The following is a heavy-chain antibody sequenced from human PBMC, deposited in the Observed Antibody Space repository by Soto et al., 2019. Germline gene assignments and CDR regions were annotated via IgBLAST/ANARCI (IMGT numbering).Heavy chain of an antibody. CDR1: GFTFSSYA. D-gene: IGHD5-18*01. CDR2: ISGSGGST. CDR3: AKVAGSTWIQLWSRDYYGMDV. Sequence: GGSLRLSCVASGFTFSSYAMSWVRQAPGKGLEWVSAISGSGGSTYYADSVKGRFTISRDNSKNTLYLQMNSLRAEDTAVYYCAKVAGSTWIQLWSRDYYGMDVWGQGTTVTVSS. J-gene: IGHJ6*02. V-gene: IGHV3-23*01.